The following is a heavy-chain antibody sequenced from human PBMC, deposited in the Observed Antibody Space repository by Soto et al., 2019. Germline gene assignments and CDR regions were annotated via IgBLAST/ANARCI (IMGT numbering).Heavy chain of an antibody. Sequence: SVKVSCKASGGTFSSYAISWVRQAPGQGLEWMGGIIPIFGTANYAQKFQGRVTITADESTGTAYMELSSLRSEDTAVYYCARDVYDSSGYYSNWFDPWGQGTLVT. D-gene: IGHD3-22*01. CDR2: IIPIFGTA. CDR3: ARDVYDSSGYYSNWFDP. J-gene: IGHJ5*02. V-gene: IGHV1-69*13. CDR1: GGTFSSYA.